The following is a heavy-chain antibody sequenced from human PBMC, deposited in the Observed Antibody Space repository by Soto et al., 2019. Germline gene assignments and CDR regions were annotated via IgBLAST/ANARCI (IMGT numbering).Heavy chain of an antibody. D-gene: IGHD3-3*01. CDR2: IKSKSDGATT. V-gene: IGHV3-15*01. CDR3: TTGLTIFGVVIDP. Sequence: GSLRLSCAASGFTFSNALMTWVRQAPGKGLEWVGRIKSKSDGATTDCAAPVRGRFIISRDDSKNTLYLQMNSLKTEDAAVYYCTTGLTIFGVVIDPWGQGTLVTVSS. CDR1: GFTFSNAL. J-gene: IGHJ5*02.